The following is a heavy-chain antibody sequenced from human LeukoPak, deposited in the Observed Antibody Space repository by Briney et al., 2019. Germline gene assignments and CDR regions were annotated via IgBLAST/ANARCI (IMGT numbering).Heavy chain of an antibody. J-gene: IGHJ3*02. CDR1: GGSISSGGYY. V-gene: IGHV4-31*03. CDR3: ARCLATVVTEWAFDI. Sequence: PPQTLSLTCTVSGGSISSGGYYWSWIRQHPGKGLEWIGYIYYSGSTYHNPSLKSRVSISVDTSKNQFSLKLCSVTAADTAVYYCARCLATVVTEWAFDIWGQGTMVTVSS. CDR2: IYYSGST. D-gene: IGHD4-23*01.